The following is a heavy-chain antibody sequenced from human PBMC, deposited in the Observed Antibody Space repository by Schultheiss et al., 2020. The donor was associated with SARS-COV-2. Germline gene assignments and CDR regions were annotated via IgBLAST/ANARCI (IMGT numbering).Heavy chain of an antibody. CDR3: ATYPLNIAAASFDY. J-gene: IGHJ4*02. CDR1: GGSISSGGYY. V-gene: IGHV4-31*03. Sequence: SQTLSLTCTVSGGSISSGGYYWSWIRQHPGKGLEWIGYIYYSGSTYYNPSLKSRVTISVDTSKNHFSLKLSSVTAADTAVYYCATYPLNIAAASFDYWGQGTLVTVSS. CDR2: IYYSGST. D-gene: IGHD6-13*01.